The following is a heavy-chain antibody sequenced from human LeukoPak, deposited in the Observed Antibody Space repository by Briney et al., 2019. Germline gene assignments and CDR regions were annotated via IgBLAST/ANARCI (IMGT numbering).Heavy chain of an antibody. D-gene: IGHD6-19*01. Sequence: GGSLRLSCAASGFTFSHYYMSCIRQAPGKGLDWVSYISSSTTYTNYADSVKGRFTISRDNAKNSLYLQMNSLRAEDTAVYYCARVSRRGWAYSDCWGQGTLVTVSS. V-gene: IGHV3-11*06. CDR1: GFTFSHYY. CDR2: ISSSTTYT. J-gene: IGHJ4*02. CDR3: ARVSRRGWAYSDC.